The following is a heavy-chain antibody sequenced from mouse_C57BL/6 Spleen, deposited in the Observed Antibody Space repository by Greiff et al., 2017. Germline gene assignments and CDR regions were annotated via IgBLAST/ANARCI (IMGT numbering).Heavy chain of an antibody. CDR1: GFTFSSYG. CDR3: ARELGSSPFDY. J-gene: IGHJ2*01. D-gene: IGHD1-1*01. Sequence: EVKLMESGGDLVKPGGSLKLSCAASGFTFSSYGMSWVRQTPDKRLEWVATISSGGSYTYYPDSVKGRFTISRDNAKNTLYLQMSSLKSEDTAMYYCARELGSSPFDYWGQGTTRTVSS. V-gene: IGHV5-6*01. CDR2: ISSGGSYT.